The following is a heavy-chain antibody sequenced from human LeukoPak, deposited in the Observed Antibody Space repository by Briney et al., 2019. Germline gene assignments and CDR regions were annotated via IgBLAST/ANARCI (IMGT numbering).Heavy chain of an antibody. CDR1: GYSFTAYY. D-gene: IGHD3-10*01. J-gene: IGHJ4*02. V-gene: IGHV1-2*02. CDR2: INPNSGGT. CDR3: ARVYGSGSSYHPDY. Sequence: GASVKVSCKASGYSFTAYYMHWVRQAPGQGLEYMGWINPNSGGTNSSQKFQDRVTLTRDTSISTAYMELSSLTSDDTAVYYCARVYGSGSSYHPDYWGQGTLVTVSS.